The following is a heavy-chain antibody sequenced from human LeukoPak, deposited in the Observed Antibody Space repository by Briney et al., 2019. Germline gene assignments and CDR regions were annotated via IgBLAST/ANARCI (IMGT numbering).Heavy chain of an antibody. CDR3: ARHYCSGGSCYFHY. V-gene: IGHV4-4*09. CDR1: GGSISSYY. J-gene: IGHJ4*02. Sequence: SETLSLTCTVSGGSISSYYWSWIRQPPGKGLEWIGYIYTSGSTNYNPSLKSRVTISVDTSKNQFSLKLSSVTAADTAVYYCARHYCSGGSCYFHYWGQGTLVTVSS. D-gene: IGHD2-15*01. CDR2: IYTSGST.